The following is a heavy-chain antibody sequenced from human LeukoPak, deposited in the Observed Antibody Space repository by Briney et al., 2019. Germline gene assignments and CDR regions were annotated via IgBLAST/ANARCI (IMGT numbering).Heavy chain of an antibody. CDR1: GGSISSYY. CDR3: ARGGGYNSPLGY. CDR2: IYYSGST. Sequence: SETLSLTRTVSGGSISSYYWNWIRQPPGKGLEWIGYIYYSGSTNYNPSLKSRVTISVDTSKNQFSLKLSSVTAADTAVYYCARGGGYNSPLGYWGQGTLVTVSS. D-gene: IGHD5-24*01. V-gene: IGHV4-59*01. J-gene: IGHJ4*02.